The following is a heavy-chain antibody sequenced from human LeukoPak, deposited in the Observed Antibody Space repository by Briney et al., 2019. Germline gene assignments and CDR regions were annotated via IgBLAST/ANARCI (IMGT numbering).Heavy chain of an antibody. D-gene: IGHD3-22*01. J-gene: IGHJ1*01. V-gene: IGHV4-39*01. CDR1: GDSISRSDSY. CDR3: ARRRYYDGSGYLE. Sequence: KPSETLSLTCSVSGDSISRSDSYWDWIRQPPGKGLEWIGTIYYSGRTYYSPSLNSRVTMSVDTSSNQFSLNLRSVTAADTAVYYCARRRYYDGSGYLEWGQGTLLGVSS. CDR2: IYYSGRT.